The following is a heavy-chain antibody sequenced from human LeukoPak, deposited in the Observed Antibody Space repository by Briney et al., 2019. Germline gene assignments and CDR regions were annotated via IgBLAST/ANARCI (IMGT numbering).Heavy chain of an antibody. J-gene: IGHJ4*02. D-gene: IGHD3-10*01. Sequence: GGSLRLSCAASGFTFSAYWMTWVRQAPGKGLAWVANIIKGGDLKYYVDSVKGRFTISRDNAKNSLSLQMDSLRAEDTAVYYCARPYYYSSGSLPYWGQGTLVTVSS. CDR3: ARPYYYSSGSLPY. V-gene: IGHV3-7*01. CDR2: IIKGGDLK. CDR1: GFTFSAYW.